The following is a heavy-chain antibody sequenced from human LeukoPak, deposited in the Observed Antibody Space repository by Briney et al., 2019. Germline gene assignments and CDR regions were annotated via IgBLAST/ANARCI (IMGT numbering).Heavy chain of an antibody. CDR2: ISDSGVSA. D-gene: IGHD5-18*01. V-gene: IGHV3-23*01. Sequence: GGPLRLSCAASGFTFRSCAMHWVRQAPGKGLEWVSGISDSGVSAFYTHSVKGRFTISRDNSKDTLYLQMSSLRAEDTAVYYCAKGDGSTYVTHFDFWGQGTLVSVSS. CDR1: GFTFRSCA. CDR3: AKGDGSTYVTHFDF. J-gene: IGHJ4*02.